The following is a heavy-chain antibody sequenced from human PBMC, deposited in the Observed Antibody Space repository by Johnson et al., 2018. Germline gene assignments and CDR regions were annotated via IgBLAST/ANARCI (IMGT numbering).Heavy chain of an antibody. J-gene: IGHJ3*02. D-gene: IGHD3-3*01. Sequence: QVQLVESGGGVVQPGRSLRLSCAASGFTFSSYGMHWVRQAPGKGLEWVAVIWYDGSNKYYADSVKGRFTISRDNSKNTLYLQMNSLRAEDTAVYYCARVITIFGVVNDAFDIWGQGTMVTVSS. CDR3: ARVITIFGVVNDAFDI. CDR2: IWYDGSNK. V-gene: IGHV3-33*01. CDR1: GFTFSSYG.